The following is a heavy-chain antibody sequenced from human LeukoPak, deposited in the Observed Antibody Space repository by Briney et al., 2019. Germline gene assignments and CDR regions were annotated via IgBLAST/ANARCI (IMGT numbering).Heavy chain of an antibody. CDR1: DGSISSDSYY. V-gene: IGHV4-39*07. J-gene: IGHJ4*02. CDR2: IYYSGNT. Sequence: TSETLSLTCTVSDGSISSDSYYWGWIRQPPGKGLEWIGSIYYSGNTYYNPSLKSRVTISVDTSKNQFSLILRSVTAADTAVYYCASTTPKFYFDSSGYSSLFDYWGRGSLVTVSS. CDR3: ASTTPKFYFDSSGYSSLFDY. D-gene: IGHD3-22*01.